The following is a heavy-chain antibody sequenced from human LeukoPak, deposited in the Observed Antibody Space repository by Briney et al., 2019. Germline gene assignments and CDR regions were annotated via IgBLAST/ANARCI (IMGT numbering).Heavy chain of an antibody. D-gene: IGHD3-9*01. Sequence: GGSLRLSCAASGFTFNSYAMSWVRQAPGKGLEWVSTTSGFGGSTYYAESVKGRLTISRDNSKNTLYLQMNSLRAEDTAVYYCATLRHYWGQGTLVTVSS. V-gene: IGHV3-23*01. CDR1: GFTFNSYA. CDR2: TSGFGGST. CDR3: ATLRHY. J-gene: IGHJ4*02.